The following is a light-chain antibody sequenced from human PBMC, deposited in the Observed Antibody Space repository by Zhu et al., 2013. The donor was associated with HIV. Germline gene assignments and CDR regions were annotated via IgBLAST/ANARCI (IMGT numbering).Light chain of an antibody. CDR2: DAS. V-gene: IGKV1-5*01. Sequence: DIQMTQSPSTLSASVGDRVTITCRASQPISKWLAWYQQKPGKVPKLLIYDASNLKSGVPSRFSGRGSGTEFTLIITSLQPEDFATYYCQQFHTYPLTFGGGTKVEIK. CDR1: QPISKW. J-gene: IGKJ4*02. CDR3: QQFHTYPLT.